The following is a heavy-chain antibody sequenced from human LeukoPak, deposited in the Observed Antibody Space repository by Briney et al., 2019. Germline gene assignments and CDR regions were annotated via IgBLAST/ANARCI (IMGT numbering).Heavy chain of an antibody. V-gene: IGHV3-30*02. CDR1: GFTFSSYA. CDR2: IRFDGSIK. Sequence: GGSLRLSCAASGFTFSSYAMSWVRQAPGKGLEWVAFIRFDGSIKYYADSVKGRFTISRDNSKNTLYLQMNSLRPEDTAVYYCARGGNGMDLWGQGTMVTVSS. D-gene: IGHD3-16*01. CDR3: ARGGNGMDL. J-gene: IGHJ3*01.